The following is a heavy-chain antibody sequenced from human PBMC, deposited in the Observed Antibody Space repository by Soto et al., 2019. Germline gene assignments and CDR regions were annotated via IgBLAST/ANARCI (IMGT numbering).Heavy chain of an antibody. V-gene: IGHV5-51*01. CDR2: IYPSDSDT. CDR3: DRGSSYINT. Sequence: GESLKISCNDSGYPFTTNWIAWVRQMPGKGLERVGIIYPSDSDTTYSPSFRGQVTISVDKSTSTAYLQWSSLKASDTAIYYCDRGSSYINTWGQGDLLTISS. D-gene: IGHD5-12*01. CDR1: GYPFTTNW. J-gene: IGHJ4*02.